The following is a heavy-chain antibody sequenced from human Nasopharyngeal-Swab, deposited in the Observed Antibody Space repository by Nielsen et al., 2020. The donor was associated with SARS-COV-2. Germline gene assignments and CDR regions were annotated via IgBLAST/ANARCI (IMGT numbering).Heavy chain of an antibody. V-gene: IGHV4-30-4*01. CDR3: ARDDVYCSSTSCYRAPLNY. D-gene: IGHD2-2*01. CDR2: IYYSGST. J-gene: IGHJ4*02. Sequence: RQAAGKGLEWIGYIYYSGSTYYNPSLKSRVTISVDTSKNQFSLKLSSVTAADTAVYYCARDDVYCSSTSCYRAPLNYWGQGTLVTVSS.